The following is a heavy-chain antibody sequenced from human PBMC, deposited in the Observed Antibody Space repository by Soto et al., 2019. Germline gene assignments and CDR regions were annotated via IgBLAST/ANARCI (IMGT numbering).Heavy chain of an antibody. CDR2: ISAYNGNT. J-gene: IGHJ6*02. CDR1: GYTFTSYV. Sequence: ASVKVSCKDSGYTFTSYVVSWVRQAPGQGLEWIGWISAYNGNTNYAQKLHGSVTMTTGTSTTTAYMQLRSLSSDHTTLYYCARFXRRPKELRFLECSKHYGMDVLVQGTTVNAPS. D-gene: IGHD3-3*01. CDR3: ARFXRRPKELRFLECSKHYGMDV. V-gene: IGHV1-18*01.